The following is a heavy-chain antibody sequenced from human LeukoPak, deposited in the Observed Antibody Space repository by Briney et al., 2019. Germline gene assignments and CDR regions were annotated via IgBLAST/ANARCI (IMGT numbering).Heavy chain of an antibody. CDR1: GGSISSGDYY. D-gene: IGHD3-10*01. CDR2: IYYSGST. J-gene: IGHJ4*02. CDR3: ARPHMVRGVIISDY. Sequence: SQTLSLTCTVSGGSISSGDYYWSWIRQPPGKGLEWIGYIYYSGSTYYNPSLKSRVTISVDTSKNQFSLKLSSVTAADTAVYYCARPHMVRGVIISDYWGQGTLVTVSP. V-gene: IGHV4-30-4*01.